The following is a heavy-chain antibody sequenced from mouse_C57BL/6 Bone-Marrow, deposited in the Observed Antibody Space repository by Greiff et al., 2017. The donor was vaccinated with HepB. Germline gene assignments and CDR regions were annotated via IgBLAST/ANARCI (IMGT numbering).Heavy chain of an antibody. J-gene: IGHJ2*01. CDR1: GFSFNTYA. CDR3: VRQGYGYDYYYYFDY. V-gene: IGHV10-1*01. CDR2: IRSKSNNYAT. D-gene: IGHD2-4*01. Sequence: EVQLVESGGGLVQPKGSLKLSCAASGFSFNTYAMNWVRQAPGKCLEWVARIRSKSNNYATYYADSVKDRFTISRDDSESMLYLQMNNLKTEDTAMYYCVRQGYGYDYYYYFDYWGQGTTLTVSS.